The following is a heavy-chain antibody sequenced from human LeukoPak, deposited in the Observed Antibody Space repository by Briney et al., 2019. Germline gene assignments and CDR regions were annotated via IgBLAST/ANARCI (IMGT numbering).Heavy chain of an antibody. Sequence: PGGSLRLSCAASGFTFSSYWMHWVRQDPGKGLVWVSRINSDGTSTSYADSVKGRFTISRDNAKNTLFLQMNSLRAEDTAVYYCARDGFGNPLGYWGQGALVTVSS. CDR3: ARDGFGNPLGY. CDR1: GFTFSSYW. D-gene: IGHD4-23*01. V-gene: IGHV3-74*01. J-gene: IGHJ4*02. CDR2: INSDGTST.